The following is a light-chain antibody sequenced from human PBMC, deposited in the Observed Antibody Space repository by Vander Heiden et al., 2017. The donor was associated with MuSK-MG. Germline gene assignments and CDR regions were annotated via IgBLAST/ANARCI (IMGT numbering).Light chain of an antibody. CDR1: QSLLNGEGGDTY. V-gene: IGKV2-40*01. Sequence: DIVMTQTPLSLAVTPGETATISCRSSQSLLNGEGGDTYLDWYRQKPGQSPQLLIYTLSYRTSGVPYRFKSSGARTDFTLRISSVEAEDVGIYYCMQRREFPYTFGQGTKLEIK. CDR2: TLS. CDR3: MQRREFPYT. J-gene: IGKJ2*01.